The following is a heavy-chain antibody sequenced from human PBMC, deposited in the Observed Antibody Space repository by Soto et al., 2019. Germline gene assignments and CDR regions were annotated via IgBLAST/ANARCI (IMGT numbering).Heavy chain of an antibody. CDR2: IYTSGST. V-gene: IGHV4-4*07. Sequence: PSETLSLTCTVSGGSISSYYWSWIRQPAGKGLEWIGRIYTSGSTNYNPSLKSRVTMSVDTSKIQFSLKLSSVTAADTAVYYCARDHYIGIFNWFDPWGQGTLVTVSS. CDR3: ARDHYIGIFNWFDP. CDR1: GGSISSYY. D-gene: IGHD1-26*01. J-gene: IGHJ5*02.